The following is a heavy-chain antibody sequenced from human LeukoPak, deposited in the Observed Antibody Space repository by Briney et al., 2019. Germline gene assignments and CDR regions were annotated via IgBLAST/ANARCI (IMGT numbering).Heavy chain of an antibody. V-gene: IGHV3-33*01. D-gene: IGHD2-15*01. CDR3: ARLRRYCSGGSCFDWFDP. CDR1: GFTFSSYG. CDR2: IWYDGSNK. Sequence: GGSLRLSCAASGFTFSSYGMHWVRQAPGNGLEWVAVIWYDGSNKYYADSVKGRFTISRDNSKNTLYLQMNSLRAEDTAVYYCARLRRYCSGGSCFDWFDPWGQGTLVTVSS. J-gene: IGHJ5*02.